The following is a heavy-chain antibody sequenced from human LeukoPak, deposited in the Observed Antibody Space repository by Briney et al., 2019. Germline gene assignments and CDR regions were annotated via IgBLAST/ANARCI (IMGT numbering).Heavy chain of an antibody. CDR3: ARRKPAALGGMDV. Sequence: SETLSLTCTVSGGSISSYYWSWIRQPPGKGLEWIGYIYYSGSTNYNPSLKSRVTISVDTSKNQFSLKLSSVTAADTAVYYCARRKPAALGGMDVWGQGTTVTVS. D-gene: IGHD2-2*01. CDR1: GGSISSYY. CDR2: IYYSGST. V-gene: IGHV4-59*08. J-gene: IGHJ6*02.